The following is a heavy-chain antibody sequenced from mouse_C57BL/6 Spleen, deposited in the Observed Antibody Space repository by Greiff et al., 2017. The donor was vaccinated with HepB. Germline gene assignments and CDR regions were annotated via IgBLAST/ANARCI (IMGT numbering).Heavy chain of an antibody. J-gene: IGHJ1*03. CDR2: IHPNSGST. V-gene: IGHV1-64*01. CDR1: GYTFTSYW. CDR3: ARSGYGSQGYFDV. D-gene: IGHD1-1*01. Sequence: QVQLQQPGAELVKPGASVKLSCKASGYTFTSYWMHWVKQRPGQGLEWIGMIHPNSGSTNYNEKFKSKATLTVDKSSSTAYMQLSSLTSEDSAVYYCARSGYGSQGYFDVWGTGTTVTVSS.